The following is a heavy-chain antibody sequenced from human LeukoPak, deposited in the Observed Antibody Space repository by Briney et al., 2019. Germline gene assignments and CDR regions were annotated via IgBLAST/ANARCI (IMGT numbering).Heavy chain of an antibody. CDR3: ARVPYYYDSSGYYYGMDV. J-gene: IGHJ6*02. Sequence: SETLSLTCTVSGGSISSYYWSWIRQPPGKGLEWIGYIYYSGSTNYNPSLKSRVTISVDTSKNQFSLKLSSVTDADTAVYYCARVPYYYDSSGYYYGMDVWGQGTTVTVSS. D-gene: IGHD3-22*01. CDR1: GGSISSYY. V-gene: IGHV4-59*08. CDR2: IYYSGST.